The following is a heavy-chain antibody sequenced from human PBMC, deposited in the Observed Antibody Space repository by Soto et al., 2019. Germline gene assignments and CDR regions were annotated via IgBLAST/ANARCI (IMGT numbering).Heavy chain of an antibody. J-gene: IGHJ4*02. CDR1: GGTFSTFG. D-gene: IGHD3-16*01. CDR3: ARTAPMDAGDKYYYDF. Sequence: SVKVSCKTSGGTFSTFGISWVRQAPGQGLEWMGGIIPFFGTAEYSQKFEDRITITADESTNTVYMDLRSLTSVDTAIYYCARTAPMDAGDKYYYDFWGQGALVTVSS. V-gene: IGHV1-69*13. CDR2: IIPFFGTA.